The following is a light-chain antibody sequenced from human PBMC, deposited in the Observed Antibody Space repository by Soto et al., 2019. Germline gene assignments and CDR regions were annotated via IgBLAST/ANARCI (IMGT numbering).Light chain of an antibody. J-gene: IGLJ2*01. V-gene: IGLV2-14*01. CDR2: DVS. CDR1: SSDVGGYNN. CDR3: SSYTSSSTLV. Sequence: QSVLTQPASVSGSPGQSITISCTGTSSDVGGYNNVSWYQQHPGKAPKLMIYDVSNRPSGVSNRFSGSKSGNTASLTISGLQAEDVADYYCSSYTSSSTLVFGGGTKLTVL.